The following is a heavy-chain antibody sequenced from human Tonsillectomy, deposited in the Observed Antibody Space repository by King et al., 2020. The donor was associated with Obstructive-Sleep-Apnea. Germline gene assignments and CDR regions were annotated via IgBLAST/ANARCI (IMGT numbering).Heavy chain of an antibody. D-gene: IGHD2-15*01. V-gene: IGHV4-59*01. Sequence: QLQESGPGLVKPSETLSLTCTVSGGSISSYYWSWIRQPPGKGLEWIGYIYYSGSTNYNPSLKSRVTISLDTSKNQFSLKLSSVTAADTAVYYCARDVNCSGGSCYAGGWFDPWGQGTLVTVSS. J-gene: IGHJ5*02. CDR2: IYYSGST. CDR3: ARDVNCSGGSCYAGGWFDP. CDR1: GGSISSYY.